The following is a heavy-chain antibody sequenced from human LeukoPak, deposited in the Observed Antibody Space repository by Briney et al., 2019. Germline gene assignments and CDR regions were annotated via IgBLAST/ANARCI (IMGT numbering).Heavy chain of an antibody. D-gene: IGHD6-13*01. Sequence: SETLSLTCTVSGGFISGYYWSWIRQPPGQGLEWIGYIYTSGSTNYNPSLKSRVNIPVDTSKKQFSLNLTSVTAADTAVYYCAGCSSRRYANFDYWGQGTLVTVSS. J-gene: IGHJ4*02. CDR2: IYTSGST. CDR3: AGCSSRRYANFDY. CDR1: GGFISGYY. V-gene: IGHV4-4*09.